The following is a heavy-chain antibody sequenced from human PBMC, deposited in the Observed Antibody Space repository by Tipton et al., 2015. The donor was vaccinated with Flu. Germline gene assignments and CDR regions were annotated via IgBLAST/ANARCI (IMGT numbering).Heavy chain of an antibody. Sequence: LRLSCSVSADSISSNYWSWIRQSPGKGLEWIGYIYNTWSTNYNPSLKSRVTISVDTSKNQFSLNLRSVTAADTAVYYCARQDHGLDVWDQGP. CDR3: ARQDHGLDV. J-gene: IGHJ6*02. CDR2: IYNTWST. CDR1: ADSISSNY. V-gene: IGHV4-59*08. D-gene: IGHD2-8*01.